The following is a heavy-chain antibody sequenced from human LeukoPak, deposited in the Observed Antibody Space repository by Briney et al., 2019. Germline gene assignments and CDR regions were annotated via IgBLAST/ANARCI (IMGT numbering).Heavy chain of an antibody. D-gene: IGHD4-11*01. V-gene: IGHV4-39*01. CDR2: IYYSGST. Sequence: PSETLSLTSSVSGGSISSSSYYWGWIRQPPGKGLEWIGSIYYSGSTYYNPSLKSRVTISVDTSRNQFSLKLSSVTAADTAVYYCARLGPTTVTTFLDYWGQGTLVTVSS. CDR3: ARLGPTTVTTFLDY. J-gene: IGHJ4*02. CDR1: GGSISSSSYY.